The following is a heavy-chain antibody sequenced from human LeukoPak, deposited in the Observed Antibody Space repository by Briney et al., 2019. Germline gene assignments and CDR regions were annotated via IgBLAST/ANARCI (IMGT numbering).Heavy chain of an antibody. CDR3: GRFGYVAGIDL. CDR2: IDPAGTDT. Sequence: GGSLRLSCAASGFSFNSYWMTWVRQPPGGGLEWVANIDPAGTDTYHADSVKGRFTISRDNAKNLVYLQMSTLRAEDTAVYSCGRFGYVAGIDLWGQGTLVTVSS. J-gene: IGHJ4*02. CDR1: GFSFNSYW. V-gene: IGHV3-7*01. D-gene: IGHD6-19*01.